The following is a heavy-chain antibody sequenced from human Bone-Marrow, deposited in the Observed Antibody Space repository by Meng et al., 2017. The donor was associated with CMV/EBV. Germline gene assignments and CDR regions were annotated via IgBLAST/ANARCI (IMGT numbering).Heavy chain of an antibody. CDR1: W. CDR2: IYPGDSET. J-gene: IGHJ4*02. D-gene: IGHD3-3*01. CDR3: ATLRREGYYDLWSGYYKSPFDH. Sequence: WIAWVRQMPGRGLECMGFIYPGDSETKYSPSFEGQVVISADRALSTTYLEWDSLKASDTAMYYCATLRREGYYDLWSGYYKSPFDHWGQGTLVTVSS. V-gene: IGHV5-51*01.